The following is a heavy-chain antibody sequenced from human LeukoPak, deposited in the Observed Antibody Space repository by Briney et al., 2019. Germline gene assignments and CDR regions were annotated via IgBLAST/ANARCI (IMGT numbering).Heavy chain of an antibody. J-gene: IGHJ6*02. CDR3: ARHLDGSGPYVMDV. CDR2: IYPGDSDT. Sequence: PGEPLKISCKGSGYSFTSYWIGWVRPMPGKGLGWVGIIYPGDSDTRYSPSFQGQVTISAAKSISTAYLQWSSLKAWDTAMYYCARHLDGSGPYVMDVWGQGTTVTVSS. CDR1: GYSFTSYW. V-gene: IGHV5-51*01. D-gene: IGHD3-10*01.